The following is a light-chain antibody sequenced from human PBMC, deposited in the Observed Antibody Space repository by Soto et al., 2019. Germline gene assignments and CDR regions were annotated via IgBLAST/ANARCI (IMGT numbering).Light chain of an antibody. Sequence: EIVLTQSPGTLSLSPGERATLSCRASQSVSSSYLAWYQQKPGQAPRLLIYGASSRATGIPDRFSGSGSATEFTLTISSLQSEDFAVYSCQQYRDWPLTLRGGTKVDIK. CDR2: GAS. V-gene: IGKV3-20*01. CDR1: QSVSSSY. CDR3: QQYRDWPLT. J-gene: IGKJ4*01.